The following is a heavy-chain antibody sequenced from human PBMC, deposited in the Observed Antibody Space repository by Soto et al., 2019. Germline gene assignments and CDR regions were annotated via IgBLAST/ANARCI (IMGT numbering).Heavy chain of an antibody. V-gene: IGHV4-4*02. CDR3: ARSNPYYYDSSGDYDY. D-gene: IGHD3-22*01. Sequence: SETLSLTCAVSGGSISSSNWWSWVRQPPGKGLEWIGEIYHSGSTNYNPSLKSRVTISVDKSKNQFSLKLSSVTAADTAVYYCARSNPYYYDSSGDYDYWGQGTLVTVSS. J-gene: IGHJ4*02. CDR2: IYHSGST. CDR1: GGSISSSNW.